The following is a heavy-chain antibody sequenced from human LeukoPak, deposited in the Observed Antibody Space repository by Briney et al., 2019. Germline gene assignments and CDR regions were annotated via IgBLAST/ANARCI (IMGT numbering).Heavy chain of an antibody. CDR1: GGSISSYY. J-gene: IGHJ5*02. Sequence: SETLSLTCTVSGGSISSYYWSWIRQPPGKGLEWIGYIYYSGSTNYNPSLKSRVTISVDKSKNQFSLKLSSVTAADTAVYYCASLSTHSSGYYYAWFDPWGQGTLVTVSS. CDR2: IYYSGST. CDR3: ASLSTHSSGYYYAWFDP. D-gene: IGHD3-22*01. V-gene: IGHV4-59*12.